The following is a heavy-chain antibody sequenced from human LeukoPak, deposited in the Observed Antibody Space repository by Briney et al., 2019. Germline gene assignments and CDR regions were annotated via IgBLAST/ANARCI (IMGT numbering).Heavy chain of an antibody. J-gene: IGHJ1*01. V-gene: IGHV4-4*07. D-gene: IGHD3-22*01. CDR1: GGSLTSYY. CDR3: ARDLGYDSSGDYYAYFQL. CDR2: IYSSGRT. Sequence: PSETLSLTCSVSGGSLTSYYWSWIRQPAGTGLEWIGRIYSSGRTNYNPSLKSRVTMSVDTSKNQFSLKLRSVTAADTAVYYCARDLGYDSSGDYYAYFQLWGQGTRLTVSS.